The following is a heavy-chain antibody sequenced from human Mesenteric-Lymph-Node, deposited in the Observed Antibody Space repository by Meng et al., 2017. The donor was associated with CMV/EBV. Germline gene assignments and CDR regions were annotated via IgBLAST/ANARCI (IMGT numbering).Heavy chain of an antibody. J-gene: IGHJ4*02. CDR1: GFTFTGYW. CDR2: IKPDGSEK. CDR3: AKVSIAAEGDY. Sequence: GGSLRLSCAASGFTFTGYWMTWVRQAPGKGLEWVANIKPDGSEKYYVDSVRGRFTISRDNAKNSLYLQMNSLRAEDTAVYYCAKVSIAAEGDYWGQGTLVTVSS. V-gene: IGHV3-7*01. D-gene: IGHD6-13*01.